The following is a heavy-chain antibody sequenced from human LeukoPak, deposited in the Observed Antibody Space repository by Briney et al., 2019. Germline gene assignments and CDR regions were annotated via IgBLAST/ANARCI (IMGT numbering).Heavy chain of an antibody. Sequence: GGPLRLSCVASGFTFSNYWMQWVRQVPGKGLVWVSRLNGDGTNIIYADSVKGRFTISRDNAENTLYLQMNSLRAEDTALYYCARSQSGVFDVWGQGTMVTVSS. D-gene: IGHD2-8*01. CDR1: GFTFSNYW. J-gene: IGHJ3*01. CDR2: LNGDGTNI. CDR3: ARSQSGVFDV. V-gene: IGHV3-74*01.